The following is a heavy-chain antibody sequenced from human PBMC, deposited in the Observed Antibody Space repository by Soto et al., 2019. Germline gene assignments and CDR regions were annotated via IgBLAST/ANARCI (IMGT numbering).Heavy chain of an antibody. J-gene: IGHJ6*02. D-gene: IGHD3-10*01. CDR2: IYHTGNT. Sequence: QVQLQESGPGLVKPSGTLSLTCAVSGGSISSSNWWTWVRQPPGKGLEWIGDIYHTGNTNYNPSLKSRVTITIDKSKNQFYLKLSSVTAADTAVYYCTRGSGGYYYTYGMDVWGQGTTVTVSS. V-gene: IGHV4-4*02. CDR1: GGSISSSNW. CDR3: TRGSGGYYYTYGMDV.